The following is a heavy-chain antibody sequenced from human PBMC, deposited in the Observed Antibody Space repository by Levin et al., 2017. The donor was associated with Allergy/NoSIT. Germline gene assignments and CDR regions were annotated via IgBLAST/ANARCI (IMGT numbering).Heavy chain of an antibody. CDR3: ARVGEAARHGSWFDP. CDR2: IYYSGST. CDR1: GGSISSGDYY. Sequence: SETLSLTCTVSGGSISSGDYYWSWIRQPPGKGLEWIGYIYYSGSTYYNPSLKSRVTISVDTSKNQFSLKLSSVTAADTAVYYCARVGEAARHGSWFDPWGQGTLVTVSS. J-gene: IGHJ5*02. D-gene: IGHD6-6*01. V-gene: IGHV4-30-4*01.